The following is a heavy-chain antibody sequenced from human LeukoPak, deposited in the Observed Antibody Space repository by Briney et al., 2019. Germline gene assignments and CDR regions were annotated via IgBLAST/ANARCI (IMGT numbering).Heavy chain of an antibody. Sequence: SVKVSCKASGGTFSSYAISWVRQAPGQGLEWMGGIIPISGTANYARKFQGRVTITTDESTSTAYMELSSLRSEDTAVYYCARDPLGAYGSGSYYPCYMDVWGKGTTVTVSS. D-gene: IGHD3-10*01. J-gene: IGHJ6*03. CDR3: ARDPLGAYGSGSYYPCYMDV. CDR1: GGTFSSYA. CDR2: IIPISGTA. V-gene: IGHV1-69*05.